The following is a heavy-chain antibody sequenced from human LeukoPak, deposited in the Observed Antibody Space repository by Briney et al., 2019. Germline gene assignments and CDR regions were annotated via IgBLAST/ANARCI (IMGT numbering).Heavy chain of an antibody. Sequence: GASVKVSCKASGYTFTGYYMHWVRQAPGQGLEWMGWINPSSGGTNYAQKFQGRVTMTRDTSISTAYMELSRLRSDDTAVYYCARFNSGYDGLELDYWGQGTLVTVSS. D-gene: IGHD5-12*01. CDR3: ARFNSGYDGLELDY. J-gene: IGHJ4*02. CDR2: INPSSGGT. CDR1: GYTFTGYY. V-gene: IGHV1-2*02.